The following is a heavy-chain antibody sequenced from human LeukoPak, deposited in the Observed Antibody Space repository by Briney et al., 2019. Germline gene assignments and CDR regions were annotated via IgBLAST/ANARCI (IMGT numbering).Heavy chain of an antibody. V-gene: IGHV4-38-2*02. CDR2: MFHSGST. CDR3: ARGFDY. Sequence: SETLSLTCTVSGYSISSGHYWAWIRQSPEKGLECIATMFHSGSTYYNPSLKSRVTISVDTSKNQFSLKLSSVTAADTAVYYCARGFDYWGQGTLVTVSS. J-gene: IGHJ4*02. CDR1: GYSISSGHY.